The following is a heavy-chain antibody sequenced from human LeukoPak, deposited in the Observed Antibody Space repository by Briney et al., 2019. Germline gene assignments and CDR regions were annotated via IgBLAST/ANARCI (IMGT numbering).Heavy chain of an antibody. CDR1: GGTFSNYD. Sequence: GGSLRLSCVASGGTFSNYDMHWLRQTTGQGLEWVSAISKAGDTYYADSVKGRFTISRENAKNSLDLQMNSLRAGDTAVCYCAIDGGQCRDPYNFAFDIWGQGTMVTVSS. CDR3: AIDGGQCRDPYNFAFDI. J-gene: IGHJ3*02. CDR2: ISKAGDT. V-gene: IGHV3-13*04. D-gene: IGHD5-24*01.